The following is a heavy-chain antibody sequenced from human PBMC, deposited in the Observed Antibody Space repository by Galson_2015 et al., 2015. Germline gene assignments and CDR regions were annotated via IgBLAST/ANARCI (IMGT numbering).Heavy chain of an antibody. Sequence: SVKVSCKASGYTFTSYGISWVRQAPGQGLEWMGWISAYNGNTNYAQKLQGRVTMTTDTSTSTAYMELRSLRSDDTAVYYCARDVDIVVVVAATHFDYWGQGTLVTVSS. CDR2: ISAYNGNT. CDR3: ARDVDIVVVVAATHFDY. V-gene: IGHV1-18*01. J-gene: IGHJ4*02. D-gene: IGHD2-15*01. CDR1: GYTFTSYG.